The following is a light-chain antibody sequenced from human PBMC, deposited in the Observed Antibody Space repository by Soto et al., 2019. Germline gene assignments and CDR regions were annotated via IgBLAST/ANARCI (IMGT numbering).Light chain of an antibody. CDR1: QSVSSN. CDR3: QQYNTSPIT. CDR2: GAS. Sequence: EIVMTQSPATLSVSPGERATVSCRASQSVSSNLAWYQQKPGQAPRLLIYGASTRATGIPARFSGSGSGTEFTRTIGSLQSEDFAVDYCQQYNTSPITFGQGARLEIK. V-gene: IGKV3D-15*01. J-gene: IGKJ5*01.